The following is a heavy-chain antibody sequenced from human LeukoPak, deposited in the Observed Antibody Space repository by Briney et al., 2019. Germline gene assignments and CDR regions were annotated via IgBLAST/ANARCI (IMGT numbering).Heavy chain of an antibody. Sequence: PGGSLRLSCAVSGFTVSSNFMSWVRQAPGKGLEWVSVIYSGGTTHYADSVKGRFTISRDNSKNTLYLHMNILRAEDTAVYYCARGRRDFDYWGQGTLVTVSS. CDR1: GFTVSSNF. CDR3: ARGRRDFDY. V-gene: IGHV3-66*01. CDR2: IYSGGTT. J-gene: IGHJ4*02.